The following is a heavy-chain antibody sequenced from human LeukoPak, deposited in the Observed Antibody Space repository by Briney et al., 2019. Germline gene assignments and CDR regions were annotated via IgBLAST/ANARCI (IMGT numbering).Heavy chain of an antibody. CDR1: GFTFDDYA. Sequence: PGRSLRLSCAASGFTFDDYAMHWVRQAPGKGLEWVSGISWNSGSIGYADSVKGRFTISRDNAKNSLYLQMNSLRAEDTALYYCAKDMMGFGGSDYWGQGTLVTVSS. J-gene: IGHJ4*02. V-gene: IGHV3-9*01. CDR2: ISWNSGSI. D-gene: IGHD3-3*01. CDR3: AKDMMGFGGSDY.